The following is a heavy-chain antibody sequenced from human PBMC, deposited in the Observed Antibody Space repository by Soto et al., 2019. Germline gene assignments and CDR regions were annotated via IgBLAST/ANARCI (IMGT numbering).Heavy chain of an antibody. Sequence: GGSLRLSCAASGFTFSSYSMNWVRQAPGKGLEWVSYISSSSTIYYADSVKGRFTISRDNAKNSLYLQMNCLRDEDTAVYYCASLLTGYSGYDLSHRDYWGQGTLVTVSS. CDR2: ISSSSTI. J-gene: IGHJ4*02. D-gene: IGHD5-12*01. CDR1: GFTFSSYS. CDR3: ASLLTGYSGYDLSHRDY. V-gene: IGHV3-48*02.